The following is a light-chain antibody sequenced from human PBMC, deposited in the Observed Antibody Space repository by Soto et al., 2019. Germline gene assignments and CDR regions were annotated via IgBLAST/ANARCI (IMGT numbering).Light chain of an antibody. CDR3: QQYNNWPIT. J-gene: IGKJ5*01. Sequence: MTQSPSTLSGSVGDRVTITCRASQTISSWLAWYQQKPGQAPRLLIYDASTRATGTPARFSGSGSGTKFTLSISSLQSEDFAVYYCQQYNNWPITFGQGTRLEIK. V-gene: IGKV3D-15*01. CDR1: QTISSW. CDR2: DAS.